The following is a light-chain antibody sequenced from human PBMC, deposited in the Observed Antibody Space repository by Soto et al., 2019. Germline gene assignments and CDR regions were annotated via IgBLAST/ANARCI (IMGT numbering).Light chain of an antibody. CDR3: SSYTTSSTGV. CDR1: RSDVGGYNY. V-gene: IGLV2-14*01. CDR2: EVI. J-gene: IGLJ1*01. Sequence: QSALTQPASVSGSPGQSITISCTGTRSDVGGYNYVSWYQQHPGEAPQLLIYEVINRPSGVSNRFSGSKSGNTASLTISGLQAEDEADYYCSSYTTSSTGVFGTGTKLTVL.